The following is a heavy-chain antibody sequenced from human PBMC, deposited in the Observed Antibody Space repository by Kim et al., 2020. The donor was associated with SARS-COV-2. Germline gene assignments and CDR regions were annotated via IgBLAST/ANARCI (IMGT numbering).Heavy chain of an antibody. D-gene: IGHD6-19*01. Sequence: GGSLRLSCAASGFTFSNYAMRWVRQAPGKGLEWVSAISGSGDTTYYAVSVRGRFTISRDNSKNTLYLQMNSLRAEDTAVYYYAKPSSGWYCYDHWGQGTLVPVSS. V-gene: IGHV3-23*01. CDR2: ISGSGDTT. CDR3: AKPSSGWYCYDH. CDR1: GFTFSNYA. J-gene: IGHJ1*01.